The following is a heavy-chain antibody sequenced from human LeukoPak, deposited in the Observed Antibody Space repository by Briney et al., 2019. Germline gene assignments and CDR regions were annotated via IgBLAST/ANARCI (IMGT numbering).Heavy chain of an antibody. CDR3: AKGGELSLYFPNAFDI. CDR2: ISWNSGSI. CDR1: GFTFDDYA. D-gene: IGHD3-16*02. Sequence: GGSLRLSCAASGFTFDDYAMHWVRQAPGKGLEWVSGISWNSGSIGYADSVKGRFTISRDNAKNSLYLQMNSLRAEDTALYYCAKGGELSLYFPNAFDIWGQGTMVTVSS. J-gene: IGHJ3*02. V-gene: IGHV3-9*01.